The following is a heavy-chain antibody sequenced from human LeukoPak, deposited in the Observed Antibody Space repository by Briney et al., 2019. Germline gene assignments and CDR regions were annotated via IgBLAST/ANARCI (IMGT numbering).Heavy chain of an antibody. Sequence: GGSLRLSCAASGFTFSSYSMNWVRQAPGKGLEWVSYIGSSSSTIYYADSVKDRLTISRDNAKNSLYLQMNSQRTEDTAVYDCAREEVATIIVYWGEGTLVTVSS. CDR1: GFTFSSYS. CDR2: IGSSSSTI. CDR3: AREEVATIIVY. D-gene: IGHD5-12*01. J-gene: IGHJ4*02. V-gene: IGHV3-48*01.